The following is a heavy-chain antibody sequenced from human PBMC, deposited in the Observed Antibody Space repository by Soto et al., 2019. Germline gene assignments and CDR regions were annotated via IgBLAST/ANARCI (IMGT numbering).Heavy chain of an antibody. CDR1: GGTFSSYA. Sequence: ASVKVSWKASGGTFSSYAISWVRQAPGQGLEWMGGIIPIFGTANYAQKFQGRVTITADESTSTAYMELSSLRSEDTAVYYCELGYCSSTSCYVSPTYYYYGMDVWGQGTTVTVSS. D-gene: IGHD2-2*01. V-gene: IGHV1-69*13. CDR3: ELGYCSSTSCYVSPTYYYYGMDV. J-gene: IGHJ6*02. CDR2: IIPIFGTA.